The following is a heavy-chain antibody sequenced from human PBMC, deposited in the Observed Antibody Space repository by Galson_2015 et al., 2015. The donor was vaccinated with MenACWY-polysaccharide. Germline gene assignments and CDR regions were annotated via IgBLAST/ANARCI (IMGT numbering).Heavy chain of an antibody. CDR1: GGSISTGSSY. Sequence: TLSLTCSVSGGSISTGSSYWSWIRQPAGKGLEWIGRIHSRGSTDYSPSLKSRVTISTDTSRNKLSLKLTSVTAADTAVYYCARSLGYSDSAFDNGRDVDRRFDPWGQGTLVTVSS. CDR3: ARSLGYSDSAFDNGRDVDRRFDP. D-gene: IGHD5-12*01. J-gene: IGHJ5*02. CDR2: IHSRGST. V-gene: IGHV4-61*02.